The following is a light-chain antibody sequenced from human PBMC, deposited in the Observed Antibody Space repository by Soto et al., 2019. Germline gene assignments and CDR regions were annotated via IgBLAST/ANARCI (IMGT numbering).Light chain of an antibody. Sequence: QAVVTQSPSASASPGASVNLTCTLSSGHSTYAIAWHQQQPGKGPRYLMKLNSDGSHTKGDGIPDRFSGSSSGAERHLTISTLQSEDEADYYCQTWGSGIWVFGGGTKLTVL. CDR1: SGHSTYA. V-gene: IGLV4-69*01. CDR2: LNSDGSH. CDR3: QTWGSGIWV. J-gene: IGLJ3*02.